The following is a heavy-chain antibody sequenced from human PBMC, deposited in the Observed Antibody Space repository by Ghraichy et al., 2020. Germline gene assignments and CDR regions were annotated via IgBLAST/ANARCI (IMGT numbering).Heavy chain of an antibody. CDR2: ISGSGATT. J-gene: IGHJ4*02. V-gene: IGHV3-23*01. CDR1: GFTFSSYA. CDR3: AKVWFGSEGYYFDY. Sequence: GGSLRLSCAASGFTFSSYAMRWVRQAAGKGLEWVSAISGSGATTYYTDSVRGRFTISRDNFKNTVYLQMNSLRVEDTAVYYCAKVWFGSEGYYFDYWGQGTLVTVSS. D-gene: IGHD3-10*01.